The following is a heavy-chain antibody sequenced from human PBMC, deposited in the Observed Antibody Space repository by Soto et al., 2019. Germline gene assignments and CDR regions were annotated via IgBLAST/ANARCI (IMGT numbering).Heavy chain of an antibody. CDR3: ARVGDYGGNFEGYYYYGMDV. D-gene: IGHD4-17*01. Sequence: ASVKVSCKASGGTFSSYAISWVRQAPGQGLEWMGGIIPIFGTANYAQKFQGRVTITADESTSTAYMELSSLRSEDTAVYYCARVGDYGGNFEGYYYYGMDVWGQGTTVTVSS. J-gene: IGHJ6*02. V-gene: IGHV1-69*13. CDR1: GGTFSSYA. CDR2: IIPIFGTA.